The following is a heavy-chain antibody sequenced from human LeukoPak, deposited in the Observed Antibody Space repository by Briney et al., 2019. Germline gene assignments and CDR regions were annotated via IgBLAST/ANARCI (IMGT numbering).Heavy chain of an antibody. V-gene: IGHV4-59*01. Sequence: SETLSLTCTVSGGSISSYYWSWIRQPPGKGLEWIGYIYYSGSTNYNPSLKSRVTISVDTSKNQFSLKLSSVTAADTAVYYCARVHGDYAYYYYYYMDVWGKGTTVTVSS. J-gene: IGHJ6*03. CDR3: ARVHGDYAYYYYYYMDV. CDR2: IYYSGST. D-gene: IGHD4-17*01. CDR1: GGSISSYY.